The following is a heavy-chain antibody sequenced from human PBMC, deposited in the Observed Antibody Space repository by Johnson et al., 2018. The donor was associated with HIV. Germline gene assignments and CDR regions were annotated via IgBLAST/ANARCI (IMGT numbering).Heavy chain of an antibody. CDR3: ARDQGELRRTHAFDI. D-gene: IGHD1-14*01. J-gene: IGHJ3*02. CDR2: IWSDGSNK. Sequence: QVQLVESGGGVVQPGRSVRLSCAASGLSFSSYGMEWVRQAPGKGLEWVAVIWSDGSNKHYADSVKGRFTISRDNSKNTLYLQMNSLRHEDTAVYYCARDQGELRRTHAFDIWGQGTLVTVSS. V-gene: IGHV3-33*01. CDR1: GLSFSSYG.